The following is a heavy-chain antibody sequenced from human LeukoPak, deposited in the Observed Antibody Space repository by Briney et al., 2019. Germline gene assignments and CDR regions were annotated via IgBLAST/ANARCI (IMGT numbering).Heavy chain of an antibody. Sequence: GGSLRLSCAASGFPFSSCGMSWVRQAPGKGLEWVTLISYSGDNTYYADSVKGRFTFSRDKSKNTLYLQMNSLRPEDSAVYFCASDPRDGGQNVWGKGTTVTVSS. CDR1: GFPFSSCG. J-gene: IGHJ6*04. V-gene: IGHV3-30*03. D-gene: IGHD5-24*01. CDR3: ASDPRDGGQNV. CDR2: ISYSGDNT.